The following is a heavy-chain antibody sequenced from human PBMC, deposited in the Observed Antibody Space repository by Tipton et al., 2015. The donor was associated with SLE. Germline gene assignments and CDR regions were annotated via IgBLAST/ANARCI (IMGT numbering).Heavy chain of an antibody. V-gene: IGHV4-39*07. CDR1: GGSISSSTNY. CDR2: IYYSGST. D-gene: IGHD5-24*01. J-gene: IGHJ3*02. CDR3: ASTGVNYRRRAFDI. Sequence: TLSLTCSVSGGSISSSTNYWGWIRQPPGKGLEWIGSIYYSGSTNYNPSLKSRVTISVDTSKNQFSLRLTSVTAADTAVYYCASTGVNYRRRAFDIWGQGTMVTVSS.